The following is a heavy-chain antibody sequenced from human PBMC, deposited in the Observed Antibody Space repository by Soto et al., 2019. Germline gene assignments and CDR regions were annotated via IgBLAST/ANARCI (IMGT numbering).Heavy chain of an antibody. CDR2: IYYSGST. J-gene: IGHJ4*02. D-gene: IGHD4-17*01. CDR3: ARVSLFYGDYEDY. V-gene: IGHV4-30-4*01. Sequence: SETLSLTCTVSGGSISSGDYYWSWIRQPPGKGLEWIGYIYYSGSTYYNPSLKSRVTISVDTSKNQFSLKLSSVTAADTAVYHCARVSLFYGDYEDYWGQGALVTVSS. CDR1: GGSISSGDYY.